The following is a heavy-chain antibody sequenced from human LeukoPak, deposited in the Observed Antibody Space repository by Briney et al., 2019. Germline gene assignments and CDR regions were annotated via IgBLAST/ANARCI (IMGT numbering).Heavy chain of an antibody. CDR3: AKDKGIAVAGPNWFDP. Sequence: GGSLRLSCAASGFTFSSYAMNWVRQAPGKGLEWVSSINSDSSYIFFADSLKGRFTISRDNADNSLYLHMNGLRVEDTAVYYCAKDKGIAVAGPNWFDPWGQGTLVTVSS. CDR1: GFTFSSYA. CDR2: INSDSSYI. D-gene: IGHD6-19*01. J-gene: IGHJ5*02. V-gene: IGHV3-21*04.